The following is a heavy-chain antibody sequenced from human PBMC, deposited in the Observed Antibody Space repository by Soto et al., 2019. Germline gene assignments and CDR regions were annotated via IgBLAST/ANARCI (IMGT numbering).Heavy chain of an antibody. J-gene: IGHJ4*02. CDR2: IYFNGNT. Sequence: PSATLSLTCTVSAASFSKYYWSWIRQPPGKGLEWIGYIYFNGNTNYNPSLKRRVTISIDTSKKQISLNLTSVTDADTAVYYCASVTFGGVVLAHWGQGTLVTVSS. V-gene: IGHV4-59*01. D-gene: IGHD3-16*01. CDR1: AASFSKYY. CDR3: ASVTFGGVVLAH.